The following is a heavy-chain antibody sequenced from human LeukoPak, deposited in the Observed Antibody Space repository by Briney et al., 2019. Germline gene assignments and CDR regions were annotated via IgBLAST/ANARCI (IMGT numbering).Heavy chain of an antibody. CDR3: ARRYCSSTSCHYFDY. V-gene: IGHV1-8*01. Sequence: ASVKVSCKASGYTFTSYDINWVRRATGQGLEWMGWMNPNSGNTGYAQKFQGRVTMTRNTSISTAFMELSSLRFEDTAVFYCARRYCSSTSCHYFDYWGQGTLVTVSS. J-gene: IGHJ4*02. CDR1: GYTFTSYD. CDR2: MNPNSGNT. D-gene: IGHD2-2*01.